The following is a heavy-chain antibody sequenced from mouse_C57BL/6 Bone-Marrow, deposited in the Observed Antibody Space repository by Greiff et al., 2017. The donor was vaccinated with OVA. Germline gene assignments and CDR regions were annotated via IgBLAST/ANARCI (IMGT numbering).Heavy chain of an antibody. V-gene: IGHV14-2*01. CDR1: GFNIKDYY. CDR2: IDPEDGET. Sequence: VQLQQSGAELVKPGASVKLSCTASGFNIKDYYMHWVKQRTEQGLEWIGRIDPEDGETTYAQKFQGKATITADTSSNTAYLQLSSLTSEDTAVYYCARERNPCAMDYWGQGTSVTVSS. J-gene: IGHJ4*01. CDR3: ARERNPCAMDY.